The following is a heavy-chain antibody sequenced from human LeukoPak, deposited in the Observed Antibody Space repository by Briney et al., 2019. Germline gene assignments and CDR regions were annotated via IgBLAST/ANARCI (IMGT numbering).Heavy chain of an antibody. Sequence: ASVNVSCKASGYNFSGYYMHWVRQAPGQGLEWMGWINPKSGGTNYAQNFQGRVTVTRDTSISTAYMELSRLRSDDTAVYYCARDLYSAFDIWGQGTMVTVSS. CDR3: ARDLYSAFDI. D-gene: IGHD2-21*01. J-gene: IGHJ3*02. CDR1: GYNFSGYY. CDR2: INPKSGGT. V-gene: IGHV1-2*02.